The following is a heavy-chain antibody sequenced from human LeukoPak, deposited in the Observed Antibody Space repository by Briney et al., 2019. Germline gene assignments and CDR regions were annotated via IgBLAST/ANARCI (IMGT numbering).Heavy chain of an antibody. V-gene: IGHV3-23*01. CDR3: ARLELRGTYYFDY. Sequence: QTGGSLRLSCAASGFTFSSYAMSWVRQAPGKGLEWVSAISGSGGSTYYADSVKGRFTISRDNSKNTLYLQMNSLRAEDTAVYYCARLELRGTYYFDYWGQGTLVTVSS. CDR1: GFTFSSYA. D-gene: IGHD1-7*01. J-gene: IGHJ4*02. CDR2: ISGSGGST.